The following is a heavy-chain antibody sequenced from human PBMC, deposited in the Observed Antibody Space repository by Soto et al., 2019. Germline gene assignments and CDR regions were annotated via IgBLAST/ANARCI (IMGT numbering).Heavy chain of an antibody. Sequence: SSETLSLTCAVYGGSFSGYYWSWIRQPPGKGLEWIGEINHSGSTNYNPSLKSRVTISVDTSKNQFSLKLSSVTAADTAVYYCARVLPHRYYYYFDNWGQGTLVTVSS. D-gene: IGHD3-10*01. CDR2: INHSGST. CDR3: ARVLPHRYYYYFDN. V-gene: IGHV4-34*01. J-gene: IGHJ4*02. CDR1: GGSFSGYY.